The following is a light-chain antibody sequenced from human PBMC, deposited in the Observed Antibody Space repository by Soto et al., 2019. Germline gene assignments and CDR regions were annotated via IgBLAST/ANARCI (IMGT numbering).Light chain of an antibody. CDR2: GAS. J-gene: IGKJ2*01. CDR1: QSFSSSV. CDR3: QQYGGSPLYT. V-gene: IGKV3-20*01. Sequence: EIVLTQSPGTLSLSPVDRATLSCRASQSFSSSVLAWYRHKPGQPPRLLLYGASTRATGIPDRFSGSGSGTDFTLTISRLEPEDFAVYYCQQYGGSPLYTFGQGTKVDIK.